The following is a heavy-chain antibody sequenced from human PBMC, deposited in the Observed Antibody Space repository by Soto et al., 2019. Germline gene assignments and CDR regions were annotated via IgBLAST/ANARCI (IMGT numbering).Heavy chain of an antibody. CDR3: AKVYYYDSSGYYGMFDY. J-gene: IGHJ4*02. D-gene: IGHD3-22*01. V-gene: IGHV3-23*01. Sequence: GGSLRLSCAASGFTFSSYAVSWVRQAPGKGLEWVSAISGSGGSTYYADSVKGRFTISRDNSKNTLYLQMNSLRAEDTAVYYCAKVYYYDSSGYYGMFDYWGQGTLVTVSS. CDR1: GFTFSSYA. CDR2: ISGSGGST.